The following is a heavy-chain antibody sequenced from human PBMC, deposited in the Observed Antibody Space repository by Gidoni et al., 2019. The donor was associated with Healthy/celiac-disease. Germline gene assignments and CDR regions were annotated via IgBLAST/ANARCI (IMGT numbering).Heavy chain of an antibody. CDR2: LYYSWRT. CDR1: GGSLSSSSYY. Sequence: QLQLQASGPGLVTPSETLSLTCTVSGGSLSSSSYYWVWIRQPPGKGLDWIGSLYYSWRTYYNPSLKSRVTISVDTSKNQFSLKLSSVTAADTAVYYCARRSLLAADFDYWGQGTLVTVSS. D-gene: IGHD2-2*01. J-gene: IGHJ4*02. V-gene: IGHV4-39*01. CDR3: ARRSLLAADFDY.